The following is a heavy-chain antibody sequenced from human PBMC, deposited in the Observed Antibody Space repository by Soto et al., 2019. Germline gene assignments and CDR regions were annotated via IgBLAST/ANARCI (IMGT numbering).Heavy chain of an antibody. V-gene: IGHV3-30*18. CDR3: AKDYGYGMDV. J-gene: IGHJ6*02. CDR1: GFTFSSYG. D-gene: IGHD3-10*01. CDR2: ISYDGSNK. Sequence: ESGGGVVQPGRSLRLSCAASGFTFSSYGMHWVRQAPGKGLEWVAVISYDGSNKYYADSVKGRFTISRDNSKNTLYLQMNSLRAEDTAVYYCAKDYGYGMDVWGQGTTVTVSS.